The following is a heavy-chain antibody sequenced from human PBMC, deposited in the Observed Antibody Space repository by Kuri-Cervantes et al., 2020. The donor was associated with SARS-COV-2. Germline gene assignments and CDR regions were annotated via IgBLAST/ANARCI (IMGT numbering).Heavy chain of an antibody. Sequence: ASVKVSCKASGYTFTSYGISWVRQAPGQGLEWMGWISAYNGNTNYAQKFQGRVSMTEDTSTSTAYMELRSLRSDDTAVYYCARVGDYYDSSGYYLYWGQGTLVTVSS. D-gene: IGHD3-22*01. V-gene: IGHV1-18*01. CDR1: GYTFTSYG. CDR2: ISAYNGNT. CDR3: ARVGDYYDSSGYYLY. J-gene: IGHJ4*02.